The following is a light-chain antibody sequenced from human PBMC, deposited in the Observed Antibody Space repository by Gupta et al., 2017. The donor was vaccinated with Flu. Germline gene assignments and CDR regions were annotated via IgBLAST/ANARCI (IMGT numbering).Light chain of an antibody. J-gene: IGKJ1*01. CDR1: QSLVHRNGNTY. V-gene: IGKV2-30*02. Sequence: DVVLTQSPLSLPVIFGQPASISCRSSQSLVHRNGNTYLTWFQQRPGQSPRRIIYRVSNRDSGVPDRFSGSGAGTDFTLKSSRGEAEDVGVYYGMQGKPWKTFGQGTKVEIK. CDR3: MQGKPWKT. CDR2: RVS.